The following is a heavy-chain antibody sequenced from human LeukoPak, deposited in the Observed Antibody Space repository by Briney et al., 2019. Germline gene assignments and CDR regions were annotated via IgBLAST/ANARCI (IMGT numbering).Heavy chain of an antibody. Sequence: GGSLRLSCSASGFTFSSYTMHWVRQAPGKGLEYVSAITSNGGSTYHADSVKGRLTISRDNSKNTLYLQMSSLRPEDTAVYYCGGSSSWYLDYWGQGTLVTVSS. CDR2: ITSNGGST. D-gene: IGHD6-13*01. V-gene: IGHV3-64D*09. CDR1: GFTFSSYT. CDR3: GGSSSWYLDY. J-gene: IGHJ4*02.